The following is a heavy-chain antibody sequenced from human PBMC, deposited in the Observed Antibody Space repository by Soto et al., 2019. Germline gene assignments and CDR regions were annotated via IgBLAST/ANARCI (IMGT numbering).Heavy chain of an antibody. D-gene: IGHD1-20*01. CDR2: ISGSSRTI. V-gene: IGHV3-48*01. CDR1: GFTFSSYS. CDR3: ARLRYDGNHDGFDL. J-gene: IGHJ3*01. Sequence: EVQLVESGGGLVQPGGSLRLSCAASGFTFSSYSMNWVRQAPGKGLAWVSYISGSSRTIHYADSVKGRFTISRDNARDSLFLQMDSLRAEDTAVYSCARLRYDGNHDGFDLWGQGTMVTVSS.